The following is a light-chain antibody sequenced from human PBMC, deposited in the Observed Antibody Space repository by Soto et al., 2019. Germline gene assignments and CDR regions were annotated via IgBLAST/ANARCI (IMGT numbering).Light chain of an antibody. CDR1: SSNIGAGYD. Sequence: QPVLTQPPSVSGAPGQRVTISCTGSSSNIGAGYDVHWYQQLPGTAPKLLIYGNSNRPSGVPDRVSGSKSGTSASLAITGLQAEDEADYYCQSYDSSLSGYVVFGGGTKLTVL. CDR3: QSYDSSLSGYVV. J-gene: IGLJ2*01. V-gene: IGLV1-40*01. CDR2: GNS.